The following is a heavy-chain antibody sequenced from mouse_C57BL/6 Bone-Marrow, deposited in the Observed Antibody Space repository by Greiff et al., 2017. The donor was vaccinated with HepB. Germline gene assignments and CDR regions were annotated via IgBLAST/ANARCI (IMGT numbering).Heavy chain of an antibody. CDR3: AVDLDY. CDR1: GYTFTSYW. J-gene: IGHJ2*01. V-gene: IGHV1-69*01. Sequence: QVQLKQPGAELVMPGASVKLSCKASGYTFTSYWMHWVKQRPGQGLEWIGEIDPSDSYTNYNQKFKGKSTLTVDKSSSTAYMQLSSLTSEDSAVYYCAVDLDYWGQGTTLTVSS. CDR2: IDPSDSYT.